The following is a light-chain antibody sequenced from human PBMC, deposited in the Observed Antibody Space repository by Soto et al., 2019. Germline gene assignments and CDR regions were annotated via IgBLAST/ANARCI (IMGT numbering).Light chain of an antibody. V-gene: IGKV1-27*01. CDR2: GAS. CDR3: QKYNSAPWT. CDR1: QGISNN. Sequence: DIQMTQSPSSLSASVGDRVTITCRASQGISNNLAWYQQKPGKVPELLIYGASTLQSGVPSRFSGSGSGTDFTLTISSLQPADIATYYCQKYNSAPWTFGPGTKVEIK. J-gene: IGKJ1*01.